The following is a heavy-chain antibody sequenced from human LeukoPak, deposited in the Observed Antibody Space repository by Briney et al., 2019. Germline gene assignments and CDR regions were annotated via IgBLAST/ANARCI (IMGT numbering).Heavy chain of an antibody. J-gene: IGHJ4*02. V-gene: IGHV3-64*04. CDR2: IASDGVTT. CDR3: ARRAGTGRTYYFDY. Sequence: GGSLRLSCSASGFSFNTYGMQWVRQAPGNRPEYVSAIASDGVTTYYADSLRGRFTISRDNFKNTLYLQMNSLRAEDTAVYYCARRAGTGRTYYFDYWGQGTLVTVSS. CDR1: GFSFNTYG. D-gene: IGHD1/OR15-1a*01.